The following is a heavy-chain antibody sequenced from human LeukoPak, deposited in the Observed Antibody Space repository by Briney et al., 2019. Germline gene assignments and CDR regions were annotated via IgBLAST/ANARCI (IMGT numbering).Heavy chain of an antibody. CDR1: GFTFSSYE. D-gene: IGHD6-19*01. J-gene: IGHJ3*02. V-gene: IGHV3-48*03. CDR3: ARDGGWDAFDI. Sequence: GGSLRLSCAASGFTFSSYEMNWVRQAPGKGLEWVSYISSSGSTIYYADSVKGRLTISRDNAKNSLYLQMNSLRAEDTAVYYCARDGGWDAFDIWGQGTMVTVSS. CDR2: ISSSGSTI.